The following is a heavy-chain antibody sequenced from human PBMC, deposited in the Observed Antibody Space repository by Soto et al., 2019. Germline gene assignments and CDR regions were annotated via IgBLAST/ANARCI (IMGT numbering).Heavy chain of an antibody. CDR1: GGSISSYY. V-gene: IGHV4-4*07. CDR3: ARCGLDYGMDV. Sequence: SEPMSLTCTVSGGSISSYYWCWIRQPAGKGLEWIGRFYPSGNINYNPSLKSRLTMSGDTSRNQFSLNLTSVTAADTAVYYCARCGLDYGMDVWGTGTKVTVSS. CDR2: FYPSGNI. J-gene: IGHJ6*04. D-gene: IGHD3-16*01.